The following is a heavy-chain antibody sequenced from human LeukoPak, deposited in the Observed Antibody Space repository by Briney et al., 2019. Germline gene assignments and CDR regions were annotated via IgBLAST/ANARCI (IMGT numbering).Heavy chain of an antibody. J-gene: IGHJ3*02. CDR2: ISSSSSYI. D-gene: IGHD3-22*01. CDR1: GFTSSSYS. Sequence: GGSLRLSCAASGFTSSSYSMNWVRQAPGKGLEWVSSISSSSSYIYYADSVKGRFTISRDNAKNSLYLQMNSLRAEDTAVYYCARVHSSGYYNAFDIWGQGTMVTVSS. CDR3: ARVHSSGYYNAFDI. V-gene: IGHV3-21*01.